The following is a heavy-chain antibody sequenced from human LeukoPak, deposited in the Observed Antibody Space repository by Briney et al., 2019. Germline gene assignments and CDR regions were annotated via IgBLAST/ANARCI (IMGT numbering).Heavy chain of an antibody. Sequence: ASVKVSCKASGYTFTGYYMHWVRQAPGQGLEWMGWINPNSGGTNYAQNFQGRVTITGDTSITTAYMELDSLTSDDTAVYYCLTGFQYGLWGVPYFYYMHAWGKGTTVTVSS. J-gene: IGHJ6*03. CDR1: GYTFTGYY. CDR2: INPNSGGT. V-gene: IGHV1-2*02. CDR3: LTGFQYGLWGVPYFYYMHA. D-gene: IGHD3-10*01.